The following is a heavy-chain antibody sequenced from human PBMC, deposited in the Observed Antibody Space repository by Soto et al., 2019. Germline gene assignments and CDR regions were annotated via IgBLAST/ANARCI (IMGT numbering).Heavy chain of an antibody. CDR2: IWSDGRNK. CDR1: GFTFSTYA. V-gene: IGHV3-33*01. Sequence: QVQLVESGGGVVQPGRSLRLSCAASGFTFSTYAMHWVRKAPGNKGLEWVAVIWSDGRNKSYTDSVNGRVTISRDNSKNTLYLQMNSLRAEVTAEYYCARGSSDYYPQDYGMDVWGQGTTVTFAS. D-gene: IGHD4-17*01. CDR3: ARGSSDYYPQDYGMDV. J-gene: IGHJ6*02.